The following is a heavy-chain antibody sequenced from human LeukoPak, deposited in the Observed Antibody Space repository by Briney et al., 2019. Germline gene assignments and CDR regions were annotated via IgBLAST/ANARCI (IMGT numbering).Heavy chain of an antibody. D-gene: IGHD3-22*01. CDR3: ARALPEIGGYSPEYFRH. CDR1: GFTFSSYC. J-gene: IGHJ1*01. CDR2: IKSDGNT. V-gene: IGHV3-74*01. Sequence: GGSLRLSCAASGFTFSSYCMHCVRQPPGRGRVWVSRIKSDGNTNYADYVQGRFTISRDNAKKTVSLQMNSLRAEDTGVYSCARALPEIGGYSPEYFRHWGQGTLVTVSS.